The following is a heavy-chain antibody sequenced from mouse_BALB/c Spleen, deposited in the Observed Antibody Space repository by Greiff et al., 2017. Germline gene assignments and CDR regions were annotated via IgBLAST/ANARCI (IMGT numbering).Heavy chain of an antibody. D-gene: IGHD2-3*01. CDR1: GYSITSDYA. CDR2: ISYSGST. Sequence: EVQLQQSGPGLVKPSQSLSLTCTVTGYSITSDYAWNWIRQFPGNKLEWMGYISYSGSTSYNPSLKSRISITRDTSKNQFFLQLNSVTTEDTATYYCARSDGHPFAYWGQGTLVTVSA. V-gene: IGHV3-2*02. J-gene: IGHJ3*01. CDR3: ARSDGHPFAY.